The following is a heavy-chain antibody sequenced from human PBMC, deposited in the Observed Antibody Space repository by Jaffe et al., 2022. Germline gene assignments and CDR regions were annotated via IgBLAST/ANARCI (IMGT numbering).Heavy chain of an antibody. Sequence: EVQLVQSGAEVKKPGESLKISCKGSGYSFTSYWIGWVRQMPGKGLEWMGIIYPGDSDTRYSPSFQGQVTISADKSISTAYLQWSSLKASDTAMYYCVRPPYSGSYFTAFDIWGQGTMVTVSS. CDR1: GYSFTSYW. J-gene: IGHJ3*02. V-gene: IGHV5-51*03. D-gene: IGHD1-26*01. CDR3: VRPPYSGSYFTAFDI. CDR2: IYPGDSDT.